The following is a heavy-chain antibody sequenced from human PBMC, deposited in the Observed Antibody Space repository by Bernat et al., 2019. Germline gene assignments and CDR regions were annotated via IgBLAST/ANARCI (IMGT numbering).Heavy chain of an antibody. V-gene: IGHV3-48*03. CDR3: ARSGPARGYSGYDFYY. J-gene: IGHJ4*02. Sequence: EVQLVESGGGLVQPGGSLRLSCAASGSTFSSYEMNWVRQAPGKGLEWVSYISSSGSTIYYADSVKGRFTISRDNAKNSLYLKMNSLRAEDTAVYYCARSGPARGYSGYDFYYWGQGTLVTVSS. D-gene: IGHD5-12*01. CDR1: GSTFSSYE. CDR2: ISSSGSTI.